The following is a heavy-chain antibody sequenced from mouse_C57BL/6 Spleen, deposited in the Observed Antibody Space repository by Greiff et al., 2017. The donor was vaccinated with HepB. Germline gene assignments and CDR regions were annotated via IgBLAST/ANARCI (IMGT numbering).Heavy chain of an antibody. CDR3: ARERGFAY. CDR2: IDPSDSYT. CDR1: GYTFTSYW. J-gene: IGHJ3*01. Sequence: QVQLQQPGAELVKPGASVKLSCKASGYTFTSYWMQWVKQRPGQGLEWIGEIDPSDSYTNYNQKFKGKATLTVDTSSSTAYMQFSSLTSEDSAVYYCARERGFAYWGQGTPVTVSA. V-gene: IGHV1-50*01.